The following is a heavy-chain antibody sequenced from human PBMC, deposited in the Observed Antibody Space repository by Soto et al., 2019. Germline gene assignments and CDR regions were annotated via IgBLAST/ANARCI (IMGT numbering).Heavy chain of an antibody. CDR1: GFTFSSYE. Sequence: QPWGSLRLSCAASGFTFSSYEMNWVCQAPGKGLGRVSYISSSGSTIYYADSVKGLFTLSRNNAENSLYLQTNNLRSETTAVYYCARGDRGGHYYYGMDVWGQGTTVTVSS. V-gene: IGHV3-48*03. J-gene: IGHJ6*02. CDR2: ISSSGSTI. D-gene: IGHD3-22*01. CDR3: ARGDRGGHYYYGMDV.